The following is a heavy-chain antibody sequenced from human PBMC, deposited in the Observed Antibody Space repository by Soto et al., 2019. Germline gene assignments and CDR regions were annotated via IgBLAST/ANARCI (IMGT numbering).Heavy chain of an antibody. CDR2: IYYSGST. Sequence: SETLSLTCTVSGGSISSSSYYWGWIRQPPGKGLEWIGSIYYSGSTYYNPSLKSRVTISVDTSKNQFSLKLSSVTAADTAVYYCARSREDIVLMVYAKPGAPVKYYFDYWGQGTLVTVSS. J-gene: IGHJ4*02. CDR1: GGSISSSSYY. CDR3: ARSREDIVLMVYAKPGAPVKYYFDY. D-gene: IGHD2-8*01. V-gene: IGHV4-39*01.